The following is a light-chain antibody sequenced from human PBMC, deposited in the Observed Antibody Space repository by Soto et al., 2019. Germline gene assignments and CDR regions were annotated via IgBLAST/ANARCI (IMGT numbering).Light chain of an antibody. CDR3: QQYDRSPWT. CDR2: GTS. V-gene: IGKV3-20*01. J-gene: IGKJ1*01. Sequence: EIVLTQSPGTLSLSPGERATLSCRASQSVSSSYLAWYQQKPGQAPRLLIYGTSKRATGIPDRFSGSGSGKDCTLTISRLEPEDFAVYYCQQYDRSPWTFGQGTKVEIK. CDR1: QSVSSSY.